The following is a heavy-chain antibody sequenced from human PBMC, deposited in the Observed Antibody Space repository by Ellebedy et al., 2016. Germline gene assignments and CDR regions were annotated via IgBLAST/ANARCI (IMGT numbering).Heavy chain of an antibody. CDR1: GYTFTSYD. V-gene: IGHV1-8*01. CDR3: AREGDYDILTGYPNWFNP. Sequence: ASVKVSCXASGYTFTSYDINWVRQATGQGLEWMGWMNPNSGNTGYAQKFQGRVTMTRNTSISTAYMELSSLRSEDTAVYYCAREGDYDILTGYPNWFNPWGQGTLVTVSS. J-gene: IGHJ5*02. CDR2: MNPNSGNT. D-gene: IGHD3-9*01.